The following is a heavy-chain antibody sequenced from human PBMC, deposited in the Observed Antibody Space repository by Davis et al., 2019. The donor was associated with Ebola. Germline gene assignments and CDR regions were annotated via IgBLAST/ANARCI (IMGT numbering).Heavy chain of an antibody. D-gene: IGHD3-10*01. Sequence: ASVKVSCKASGYTFSSYGISWVRQAPGQGLEWMGWISGYENNFTYAPRFQGRITLTKDRATSTVYMELRSLTSDDTAVYYCARDLATSSGAHFFYFGMDVWGEGTSVAVSS. CDR2: ISGYENNF. CDR3: ARDLATSSGAHFFYFGMDV. J-gene: IGHJ6*04. V-gene: IGHV1-18*01. CDR1: GYTFSSYG.